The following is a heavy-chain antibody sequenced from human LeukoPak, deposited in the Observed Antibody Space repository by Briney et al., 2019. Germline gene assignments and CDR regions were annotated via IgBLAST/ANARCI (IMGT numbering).Heavy chain of an antibody. V-gene: IGHV3-48*01. D-gene: IGHD6-13*01. CDR1: GFTFTSYS. J-gene: IGHJ4*02. CDR2: ISSSTSTI. CDR3: ARDVNGYSSTWYEY. Sequence: RRGSLRLSCAAPGFTFTSYSMNSVRQAPGKGLEWVSYISSSTSTIYYADAVKGRFTISRDNAKNSLYLQMDSLRAEDTAVYFCARDVNGYSSTWYEYWGQGTLVTVSS.